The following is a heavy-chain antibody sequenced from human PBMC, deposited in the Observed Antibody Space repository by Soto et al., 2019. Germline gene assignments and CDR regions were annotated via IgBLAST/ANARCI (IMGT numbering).Heavy chain of an antibody. CDR3: ARGLWELRFDP. CDR1: GGSFSGYY. V-gene: IGHV4-34*01. Sequence: QVRLQQWGAGLLKPSETLSLTCAVYGGSFSGYYWSWIRQPPGKGLEWMGEINHSGSPNYNPSLKSRVTISVDTSKNQFSLMLNSVTAADAAVYYCARGLWELRFDPWGQGTLVTVSS. J-gene: IGHJ5*02. D-gene: IGHD1-26*01. CDR2: INHSGSP.